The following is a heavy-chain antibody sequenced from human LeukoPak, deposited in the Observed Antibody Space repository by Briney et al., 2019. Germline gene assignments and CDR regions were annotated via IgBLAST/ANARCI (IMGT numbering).Heavy chain of an antibody. CDR3: ARHGGHYVWGSYRSFDY. Sequence: PSETLSLTCAVYGGSFSGYYWSWIRQPPGKGLEWIGEINHSGSTNYNPSLKSRVTISVDTSKNQFSLKLSSVTAADTAVYYCARHGGHYVWGSYRSFDYWGQGTLVTVSS. J-gene: IGHJ4*02. D-gene: IGHD3-16*02. V-gene: IGHV4-34*01. CDR1: GGSFSGYY. CDR2: INHSGST.